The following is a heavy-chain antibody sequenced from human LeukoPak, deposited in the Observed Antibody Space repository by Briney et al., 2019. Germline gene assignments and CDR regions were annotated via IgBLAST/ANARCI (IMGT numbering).Heavy chain of an antibody. Sequence: GASVKVSCKASGGTFSSYAISWVRQAPGQGLEWMGGIIPIFGTANYAQKFQGRVTITTDESTSTAYVELSSLRSEDTAVYYCARDSSVVGATSRYFDYWGQGTLVTVSS. CDR1: GGTFSSYA. CDR2: IIPIFGTA. D-gene: IGHD1-26*01. J-gene: IGHJ4*02. V-gene: IGHV1-69*05. CDR3: ARDSSVVGATSRYFDY.